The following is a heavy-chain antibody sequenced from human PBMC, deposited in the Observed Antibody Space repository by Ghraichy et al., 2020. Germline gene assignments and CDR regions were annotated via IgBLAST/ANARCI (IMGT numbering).Heavy chain of an antibody. D-gene: IGHD6-6*01. J-gene: IGHJ4*02. CDR2: IYYSGTT. V-gene: IGHV4-39*01. Sequence: SETLSLNCTVSGGSISTATYYWGWIRQPPGKGLEWIGSIYYSGTTYSNPSLKSRVTISVDTSKNQFSLKLNSVTAADTAVYYCARHGFTSSSPIDNWGQGTLVTVSS. CDR3: ARHGFTSSSPIDN. CDR1: GGSISTATYY.